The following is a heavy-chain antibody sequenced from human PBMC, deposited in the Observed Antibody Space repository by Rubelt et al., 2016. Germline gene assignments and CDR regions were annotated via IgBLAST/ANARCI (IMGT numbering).Heavy chain of an antibody. D-gene: IGHD3-3*01. J-gene: IGHJ3*02. Sequence: QLQLQESGPGLVKPSETLSLNCTISGGSVSSSGYYWGWIRQPPGEGLEWIGSIYYSGSTYYNPSLKSRVTISVDTSKNQFSLKLNCVTAADTAVYDCARHHSIFGVVIVSNDAFDIWGQGTMVTVSS. CDR2: IYYSGST. V-gene: IGHV4-39*01. CDR3: ARHHSIFGVVIVSNDAFDI. CDR1: GGSVSSSGYY.